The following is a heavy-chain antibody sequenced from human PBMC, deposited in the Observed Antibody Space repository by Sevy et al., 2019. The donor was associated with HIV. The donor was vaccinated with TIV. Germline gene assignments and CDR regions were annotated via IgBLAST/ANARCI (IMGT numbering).Heavy chain of an antibody. CDR2: IYYSGST. V-gene: IGHV4-59*01. CDR3: ARVGTDWFDP. CDR1: GGSISSYY. D-gene: IGHD1-26*01. Sequence: SETLALTCTVSGGSISSYYWSWIRQPPGKGLEWIGYIYYSGSTNYNPSLKSRVTISVDTSKNQFSLKLSSVTAADTAVYYCARVGTDWFDPWGQGTLVTVSS. J-gene: IGHJ5*02.